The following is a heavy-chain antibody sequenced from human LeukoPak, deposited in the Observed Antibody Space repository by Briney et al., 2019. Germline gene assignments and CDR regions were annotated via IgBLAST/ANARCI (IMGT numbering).Heavy chain of an antibody. CDR2: IDWDDDK. CDR3: ARIPLGDYYYGMDV. CDR1: GFSLSTSGMC. Sequence: SGPALVKPTQTLTLTCTFSGFSLSTSGMCVSWVRQPPGKALEWLALIDWDDDKYYSTSLKTRPTISKDTSKNQVVLTMTNMDPVDTATYYCARIPLGDYYYGMDVWGQGTTVTVSS. V-gene: IGHV2-70*20. D-gene: IGHD3-16*01. J-gene: IGHJ6*02.